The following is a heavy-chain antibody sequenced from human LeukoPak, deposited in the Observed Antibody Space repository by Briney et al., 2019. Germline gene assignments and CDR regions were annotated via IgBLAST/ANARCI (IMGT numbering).Heavy chain of an antibody. Sequence: ASVTVSCTVSGYTLTELSMHWVRQAPGKGLEWMGGFDPEDGETIYAQKFQGRVTMTEDTSTDTAYMELSSLRSEDTAVYYCATSLGVDPLEVRGVLTTFDYWGQGTLVTVSS. CDR1: GYTLTELS. CDR2: FDPEDGET. J-gene: IGHJ4*02. D-gene: IGHD3-10*01. CDR3: ATSLGVDPLEVRGVLTTFDY. V-gene: IGHV1-24*01.